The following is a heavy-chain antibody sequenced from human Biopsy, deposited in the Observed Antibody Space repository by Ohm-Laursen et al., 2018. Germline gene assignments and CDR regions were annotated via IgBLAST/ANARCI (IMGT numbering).Heavy chain of an antibody. CDR1: GGTLSSYG. CDR2: INPSGNST. V-gene: IGHV1-46*01. CDR3: ALASFDY. J-gene: IGHJ4*02. Sequence: ASVKVSCKASGGTLSSYGISWVRQAPGQGLEWMGIINPSGNSTAYTQNFQGRVTMTWDTSTSTVHMELSSLRFEDTAVYYCALASFDYWGQGTLVTVSS.